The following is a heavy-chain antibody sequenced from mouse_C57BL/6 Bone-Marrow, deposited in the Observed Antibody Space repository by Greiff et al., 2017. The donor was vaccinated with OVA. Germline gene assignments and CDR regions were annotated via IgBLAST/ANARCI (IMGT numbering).Heavy chain of an antibody. CDR1: GYTFTSYW. D-gene: IGHD4-1*01. CDR2: IDPSDSYT. J-gene: IGHJ1*03. Sequence: QVQLQQPGAELVRPGTSVKLSCKASGYTFTSYWMHWVKQRPGQGLEWIGVIDPSDSYTNYNQKFKGKATLTVDTSSSTAYMQLSSLTSEDSAVYDWAREKRTINWWYLDVWGKGTTVTVSS. V-gene: IGHV1-59*01. CDR3: AREKRTINWWYLDV.